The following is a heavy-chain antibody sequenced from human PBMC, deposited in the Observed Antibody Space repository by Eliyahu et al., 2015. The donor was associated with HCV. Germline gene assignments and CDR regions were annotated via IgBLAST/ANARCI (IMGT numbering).Heavy chain of an antibody. CDR1: GYTFTSYY. Sequence: QVQLVQSGAEVKXPGASVKVSCXASGYTFTSYYMHWVRXAPGQGLEWMGIINPSGGSTSYAQKFQGRVTMTRDTSTSTVYMELSSLRSEDTAVYYCAKGATSYVGPNDYWGQGTLVTVSS. CDR3: AKGATSYVGPNDY. CDR2: INPSGGST. D-gene: IGHD5-24*01. J-gene: IGHJ4*02. V-gene: IGHV1-46*03.